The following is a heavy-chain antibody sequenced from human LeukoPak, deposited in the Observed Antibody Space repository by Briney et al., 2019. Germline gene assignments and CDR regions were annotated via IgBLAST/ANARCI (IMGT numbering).Heavy chain of an antibody. CDR3: ATPGRYYYDSSGASPTFDY. Sequence: GGSLRLSCAASGFTFSSYAMSWVRQAPGKGLEWVSAISGSGGSTYYADSVKGRFTISRDNSKNTLYLQMNSLRAEDTAVYYCATPGRYYYDSSGASPTFDYWGQGTLVTVSS. D-gene: IGHD3-22*01. V-gene: IGHV3-23*01. J-gene: IGHJ4*02. CDR2: ISGSGGST. CDR1: GFTFSSYA.